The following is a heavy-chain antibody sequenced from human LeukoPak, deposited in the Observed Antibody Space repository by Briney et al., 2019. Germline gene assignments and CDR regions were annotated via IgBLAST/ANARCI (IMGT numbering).Heavy chain of an antibody. CDR3: AREYCSGGSCYYPFDP. Sequence: ASVKVSCKASGGTFSSYAISWVRQAPGQGLEWMGGIIPIFGTANYAQKFQGRVTITTDEATSTAYMELSSLRSEDTAVYYCAREYCSGGSCYYPFDPWGQGTLVTVSS. D-gene: IGHD2-15*01. J-gene: IGHJ5*02. CDR2: IIPIFGTA. V-gene: IGHV1-69*05. CDR1: GGTFSSYA.